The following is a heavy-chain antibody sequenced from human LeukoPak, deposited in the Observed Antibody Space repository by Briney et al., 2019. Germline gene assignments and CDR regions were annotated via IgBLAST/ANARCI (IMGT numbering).Heavy chain of an antibody. J-gene: IGHJ5*02. V-gene: IGHV1-2*02. CDR2: INPNSGGT. CDR1: VYTFTDYY. Sequence: GASVKVSCKASVYTFTDYYMHWVRQAPGQGLEWMGWINPNSGGTNYAQKFQGRVTMTRDTSISTAYMALSRLRSDDTPVYYCARPFPNNYCCSTSCYPFPGFDPWGQGTLVTVSS. CDR3: ARPFPNNYCCSTSCYPFPGFDP. D-gene: IGHD2-2*01.